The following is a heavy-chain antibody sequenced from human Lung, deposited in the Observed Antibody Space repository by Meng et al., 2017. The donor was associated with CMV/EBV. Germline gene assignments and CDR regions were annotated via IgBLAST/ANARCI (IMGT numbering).Heavy chain of an antibody. Sequence: GESXKISCVGSGYAFRDYWMSWVRRAPGKGLEWVATIKHDGNEKYHVDSAKGRFTISRDNAKNSLFLQMDSLRAEDTAMYYCANSGLSGSTRWGQGTLVTVSS. D-gene: IGHD2-2*01. CDR2: IKHDGNEK. CDR1: GYAFRDYW. CDR3: ANSGLSGSTR. V-gene: IGHV3-7*01. J-gene: IGHJ4*02.